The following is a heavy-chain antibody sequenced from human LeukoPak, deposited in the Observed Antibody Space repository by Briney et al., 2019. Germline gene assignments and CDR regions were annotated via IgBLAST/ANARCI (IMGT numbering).Heavy chain of an antibody. CDR1: GGSISSYY. CDR3: ARSLAAAAIGPGYDY. J-gene: IGHJ4*02. CDR2: IYHSGST. D-gene: IGHD6-13*01. V-gene: IGHV4-59*12. Sequence: PSETLSLTCTASGGSISSYYWSWIRQPPGKGLEWIGEIYHSGSTNYNPSLKSRVTISVDKSKNQFSLKLSSVTAADTAVYYCARSLAAAAIGPGYDYWGQGTLVTVSS.